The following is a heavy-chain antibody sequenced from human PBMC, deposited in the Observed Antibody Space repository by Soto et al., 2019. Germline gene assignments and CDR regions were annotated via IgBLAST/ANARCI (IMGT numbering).Heavy chain of an antibody. D-gene: IGHD2-15*01. Sequence: GGSLRLSCAASGFTFDDYAMHWVRQAPGKGLEWVSGISWNSGSIGYADSVKGRFTISRDNAKNSLYLQMNSLRAEDTALYYCAKDISGQLATPFDYWGPGSLVTVSP. CDR3: AKDISGQLATPFDY. J-gene: IGHJ4*02. CDR1: GFTFDDYA. V-gene: IGHV3-9*01. CDR2: ISWNSGSI.